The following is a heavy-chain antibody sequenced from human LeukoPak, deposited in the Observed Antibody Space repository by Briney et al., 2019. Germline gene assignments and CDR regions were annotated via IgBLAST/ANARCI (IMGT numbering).Heavy chain of an antibody. Sequence: KPGGSLRLSCAASGFTFSNAWMSWVRQAPGKGLEWVGRIKSKTDGGTTDYAAPVKGRFTISRDDSKNTLYLQMNSLKTEDTAVYYCTTVPSYTIFGVVITSWGQGTLVTVSS. V-gene: IGHV3-15*01. J-gene: IGHJ5*02. D-gene: IGHD3-3*01. CDR2: IKSKTDGGTT. CDR1: GFTFSNAW. CDR3: TTVPSYTIFGVVITS.